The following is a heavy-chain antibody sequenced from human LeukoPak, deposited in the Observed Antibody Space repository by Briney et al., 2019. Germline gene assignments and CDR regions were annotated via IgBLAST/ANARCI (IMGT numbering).Heavy chain of an antibody. J-gene: IGHJ4*02. CDR2: IIPIFGTA. V-gene: IGHV1-69*06. CDR1: GGTFSSDA. D-gene: IGHD6-13*01. Sequence: GASVKVSCKAPGGTFSSDAISWVRQAPGQGLEWMGGIIPIFGTANYAQKFQGRVTITADKSTSTAYMELSSLRSEDTAVYYCARGGSAAAGTFPLDYWGQGTLVTVSS. CDR3: ARGGSAAAGTFPLDY.